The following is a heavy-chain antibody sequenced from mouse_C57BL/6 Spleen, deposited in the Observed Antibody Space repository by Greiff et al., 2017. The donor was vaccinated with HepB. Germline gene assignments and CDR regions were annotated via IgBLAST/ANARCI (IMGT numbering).Heavy chain of an antibody. Sequence: QVQLKESGPGLVAPSQSLSITCTVSGFSLTSYGVHWVRQPPGKGLEWLGVIWAGGSTNYTSALMSRLSISKDNSKSQVFLKRNSLQTDDTAMYYCARREDIWGQGTTLTVSS. CDR1: GFSLTSYG. CDR2: IWAGGST. V-gene: IGHV2-9*02. J-gene: IGHJ2*01. D-gene: IGHD1-3*01. CDR3: ARREDI.